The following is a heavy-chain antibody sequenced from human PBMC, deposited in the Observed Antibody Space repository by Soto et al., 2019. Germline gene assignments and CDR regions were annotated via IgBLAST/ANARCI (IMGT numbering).Heavy chain of an antibody. CDR3: ATDLRYYDFWSPPHV. J-gene: IGHJ6*02. D-gene: IGHD3-3*01. Sequence: ASVKVSCKVSGYTLTELSMHWVRQAPGKGLEWMGGFDPEDGETIYAQKFQGRVTMTEDTSTDTAYMELSSLRSEDTAVYYCATDLRYYDFWSPPHVWGQGTTVTVS. CDR1: GYTLTELS. CDR2: FDPEDGET. V-gene: IGHV1-24*01.